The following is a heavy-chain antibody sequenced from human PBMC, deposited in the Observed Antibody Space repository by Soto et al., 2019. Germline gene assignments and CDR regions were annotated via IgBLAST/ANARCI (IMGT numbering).Heavy chain of an antibody. D-gene: IGHD1-26*01. CDR2: IFHSGST. V-gene: IGHV4-4*02. CDR1: GGSIRSNNW. J-gene: IGHJ4*02. CDR3: ARVFSGSYSDY. Sequence: SETLSLTCAVSGGSIRSNNWWSWVRQPPGKGLEWIGEIFHSGSTNYNPSLKTRVTISVDKSKNQFSLKLSSVTAADTAVYYCARVFSGSYSDYWGQGTLVTVS.